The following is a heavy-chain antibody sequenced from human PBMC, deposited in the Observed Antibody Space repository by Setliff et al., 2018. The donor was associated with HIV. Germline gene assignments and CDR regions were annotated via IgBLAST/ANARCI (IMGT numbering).Heavy chain of an antibody. CDR2: IYYSGSS. CDR1: GGSISSYY. D-gene: IGHD2-15*01. Sequence: SETLSLTCTVSGGSISSYYWSVFRQPPGKGLEWIGYIYYSGSSNYNPSLKSRVTISVDTSNNQFSLKLSSVTAADTAVYYCARGGASSKYFDSWGQGTLVTVSS. J-gene: IGHJ4*02. CDR3: ARGGASSKYFDS. V-gene: IGHV4-59*01.